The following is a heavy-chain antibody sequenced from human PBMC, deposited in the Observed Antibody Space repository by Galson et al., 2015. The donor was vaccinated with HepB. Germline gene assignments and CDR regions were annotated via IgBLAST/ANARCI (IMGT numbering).Heavy chain of an antibody. J-gene: IGHJ3*02. CDR2: IIPILGIA. V-gene: IGHV1-69*04. Sequence: SCKASGGTFSSYAISWVRQAPGQGLEWMGRIIPILGIANYAQKFQGRVTITADKSTSTAYMELSSLRSEDTAVYYCARDRNYDILTGFMGSAFDIWGQGTMVTVSS. D-gene: IGHD3-9*01. CDR3: ARDRNYDILTGFMGSAFDI. CDR1: GGTFSSYA.